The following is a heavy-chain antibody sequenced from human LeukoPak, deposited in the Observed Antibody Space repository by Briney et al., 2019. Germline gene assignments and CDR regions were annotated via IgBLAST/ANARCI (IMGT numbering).Heavy chain of an antibody. CDR2: IYHSGST. Sequence: SETLSLTCTVSGGSISSYYWSWIRQPPGKGLEWIGYIYHSGSTYYNPSLKSRVTISVDRSKNQFSLKLSSVTAADTAVYYCARVGYSSSWYGVYFDYWGQGTLVTVSS. V-gene: IGHV4-59*12. D-gene: IGHD6-13*01. J-gene: IGHJ4*02. CDR1: GGSISSYY. CDR3: ARVGYSSSWYGVYFDY.